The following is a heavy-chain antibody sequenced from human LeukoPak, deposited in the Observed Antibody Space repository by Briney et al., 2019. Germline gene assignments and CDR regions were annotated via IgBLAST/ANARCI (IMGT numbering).Heavy chain of an antibody. CDR2: IYTDYTT. CDR1: GFIFRNNY. V-gene: IGHV3-53*01. Sequence: GGSLRPSCAASGFIFRNNYMSWVRQAPGKGLEWVSLIYTDYTTYYADSVKGRFTISRDNSKNTLYLQMHSLRGDDTAVYYCARVQKPLSYVYWGQGTLVTVSS. D-gene: IGHD2/OR15-2a*01. CDR3: ARVQKPLSYVY. J-gene: IGHJ4*02.